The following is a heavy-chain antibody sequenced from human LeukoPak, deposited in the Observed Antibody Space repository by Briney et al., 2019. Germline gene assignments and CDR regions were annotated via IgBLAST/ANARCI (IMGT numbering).Heavy chain of an antibody. CDR1: GFTFSSYS. J-gene: IGHJ4*02. V-gene: IGHV3-21*01. CDR2: ISSSSSYI. Sequence: GGPLRLSCAASGFTFSSYSMNWVRQAPGKGLEWVSSISSSSSYIYYADSVKGRFTISRDNAKNSLYLQMNSLRAEDTAVYYCARVYNWNDSDYWGQGTLVTVSS. D-gene: IGHD1-20*01. CDR3: ARVYNWNDSDY.